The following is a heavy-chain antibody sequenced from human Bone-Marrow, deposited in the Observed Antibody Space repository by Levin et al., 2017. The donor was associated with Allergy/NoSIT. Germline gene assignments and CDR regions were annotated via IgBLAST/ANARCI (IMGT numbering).Heavy chain of an antibody. CDR2: ISAYNANT. Sequence: ASVKVSCKASGYTFTNFAIGWVRQAPGQGLEWMGWISAYNANTIYAQRLQGRVTMTTDTSTTTLYMELRSLRSDDTAVYYCARGRDYYYYMDVWGKGTTVTVSS. J-gene: IGHJ6*03. CDR1: GYTFTNFA. V-gene: IGHV1-18*01. CDR3: ARGRDYYYYMDV.